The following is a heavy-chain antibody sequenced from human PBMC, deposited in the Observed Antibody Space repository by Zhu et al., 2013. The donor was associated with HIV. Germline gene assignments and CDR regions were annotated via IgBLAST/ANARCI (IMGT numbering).Heavy chain of an antibody. J-gene: IGHJ4*02. Sequence: QVQLVQSGAEVKKPGASVKVSCKASGYTFTGYYMHWVRQAPGQGLEWMGWINPNSGGTNYAQKFQGRVTMTRDTSISTAYMELSRLRSDDTAVYYCARDLDGIVATIGVDYWGQGNPGSPVSS. V-gene: IGHV1-2*02. CDR3: ARDLDGIVATIGVDY. CDR2: INPNSGGT. CDR1: GYTFTGYY. D-gene: IGHD5-12*01.